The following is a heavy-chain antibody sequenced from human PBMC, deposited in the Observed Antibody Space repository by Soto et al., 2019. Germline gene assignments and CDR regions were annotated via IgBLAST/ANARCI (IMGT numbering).Heavy chain of an antibody. J-gene: IGHJ4*01. CDR2: INPDSGGT. CDR3: GGAGGGAALGPPSSFDH. CDR1: GYTFSDSY. Sequence: QVQLVQSGTEVKKPGASVRVSCKASGYTFSDSYIHWVRQAPGQGLEWLGWINPDSGGTFYAQKFRGRATLPRETPIETAYMELIGLRSAAPPLNFCGGAGGGAALGPPSSFDHWGQEPWSPSPQ. D-gene: IGHD3-10*01. V-gene: IGHV1-2*02.